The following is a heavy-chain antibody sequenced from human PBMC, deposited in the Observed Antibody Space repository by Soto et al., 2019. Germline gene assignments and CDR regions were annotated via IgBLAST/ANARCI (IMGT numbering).Heavy chain of an antibody. V-gene: IGHV1-69*02. D-gene: IGHD1-20*01. Sequence: QVQLVQSGAEVKKPGSSVKVSCKASGGTFSSYTISWVRQAPGQGLEWMGRIIPILGIANYAQKFQGRVTITADKSSSTAYMELSSLRSEDTAVYYCATAVYNWNDSRGRGAFDIWGQGTMVTVSS. CDR1: GGTFSSYT. J-gene: IGHJ3*02. CDR3: ATAVYNWNDSRGRGAFDI. CDR2: IIPILGIA.